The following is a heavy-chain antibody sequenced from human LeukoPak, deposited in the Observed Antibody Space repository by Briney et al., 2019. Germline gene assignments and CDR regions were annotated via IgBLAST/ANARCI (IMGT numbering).Heavy chain of an antibody. CDR1: GGSISSGTYY. CDR3: ARWSVWGSIGAFDI. D-gene: IGHD3-16*01. J-gene: IGHJ3*02. Sequence: SETLSLTCTVSGGSISSGTYYWGWIRQPPGKGLEWIGSIDYSGSTSYNPSLKSRVTISVDTSRDQFSLKLSSVTAADTAVYYCARWSVWGSIGAFDIWGQGTMVTVSS. CDR2: IDYSGST. V-gene: IGHV4-39*01.